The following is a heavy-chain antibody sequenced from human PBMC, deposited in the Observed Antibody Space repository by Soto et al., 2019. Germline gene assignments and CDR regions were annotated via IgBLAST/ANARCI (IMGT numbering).Heavy chain of an antibody. Sequence: LRLSCAASGFTFSSYWMHWVRQAPGKGLVWVSRINPGGSITAYADSVKGRFTISRDNSKNTLSLQMNSLRAEDTATYYCAKARCSGNSCYVPDYWGHGSLVTVSS. CDR3: AKARCSGNSCYVPDY. V-gene: IGHV3-74*01. CDR2: INPGGSIT. J-gene: IGHJ4*01. CDR1: GFTFSSYW. D-gene: IGHD2-15*01.